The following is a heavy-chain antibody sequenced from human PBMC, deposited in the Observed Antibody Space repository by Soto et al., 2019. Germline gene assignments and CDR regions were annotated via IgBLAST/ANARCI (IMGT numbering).Heavy chain of an antibody. CDR1: GYSFTSYW. D-gene: IGHD3-22*01. Sequence: PGESLKISCKGSGYSFTSYWIGWVRQLPGKALECMGIIYPGDSDTRYSPSFQGQGTISADKSISTAYLQWSSLKASDTALYYCARSYYYDSRGYYLFRYGMGVWGQGNTVTV. V-gene: IGHV5-51*01. J-gene: IGHJ6*02. CDR2: IYPGDSDT. CDR3: ARSYYYDSRGYYLFRYGMGV.